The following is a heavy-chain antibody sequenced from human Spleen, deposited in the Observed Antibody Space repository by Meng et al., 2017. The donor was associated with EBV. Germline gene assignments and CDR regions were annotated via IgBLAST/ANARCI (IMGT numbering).Heavy chain of an antibody. D-gene: IGHD3/OR15-3a*01. J-gene: IGHJ5*02. V-gene: IGHV1-46*01. Sequence: QGQLVESGAGGKKPWASGEGSWKASGYNFTTYYMYWGRKAPGQGLGGVGIIKPSGGSTSYAQKFQGRVTMTRDTSTSTVYMELSSLRSEDTAVYYCARRKSADYNWFDPWGQGTLVTVSS. CDR3: ARRKSADYNWFDP. CDR1: GYNFTTYY. CDR2: IKPSGGST.